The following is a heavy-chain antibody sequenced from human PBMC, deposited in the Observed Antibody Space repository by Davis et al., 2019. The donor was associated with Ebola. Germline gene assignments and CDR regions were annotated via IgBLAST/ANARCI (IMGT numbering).Heavy chain of an antibody. Sequence: PGGSLRLSCAASGFTFSSYAMHWVRQAPGKGLEWVAVISYDGSNKYYADSVKGRFTISRDNSKNTLYLQITSLRAEDTAVYYCARGRITTDESWYYFDYWGQGTLLTVSS. V-gene: IGHV3-30*04. J-gene: IGHJ4*02. CDR3: ARGRITTDESWYYFDY. CDR2: ISYDGSNK. CDR1: GFTFSSYA. D-gene: IGHD3-10*01.